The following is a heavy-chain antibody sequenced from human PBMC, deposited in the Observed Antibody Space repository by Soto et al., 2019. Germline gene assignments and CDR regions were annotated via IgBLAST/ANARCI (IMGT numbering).Heavy chain of an antibody. J-gene: IGHJ4*02. V-gene: IGHV3-21*01. D-gene: IGHD6-6*01. CDR2: ISSSSSYI. CDR3: ARGESVYSSSYYYFDY. Sequence: GGSLRLSCAASGFTFSSYSMNWVRQAPGKGLEWVSSISSSSSYIYYADSVKGRFTISRDNAKNSLYLQMNSLRAEDTAVYYCARGESVYSSSYYYFDYWGQGTLVTVSS. CDR1: GFTFSSYS.